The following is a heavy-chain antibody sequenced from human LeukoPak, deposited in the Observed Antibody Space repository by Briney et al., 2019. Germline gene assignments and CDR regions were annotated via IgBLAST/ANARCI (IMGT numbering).Heavy chain of an antibody. CDR3: ARPGRMATITY. V-gene: IGHV4-34*01. Sequence: SETLSLTCAVYGGSFSGYYWSWIRQPPGKGLEWIGEINHSGSTNYNPSLKSRVTISVDTSKNQFSLKLSSVTAADTAVYYCARPGRMATITYWGQGTLVTVSS. D-gene: IGHD5-24*01. J-gene: IGHJ4*02. CDR2: INHSGST. CDR1: GGSFSGYY.